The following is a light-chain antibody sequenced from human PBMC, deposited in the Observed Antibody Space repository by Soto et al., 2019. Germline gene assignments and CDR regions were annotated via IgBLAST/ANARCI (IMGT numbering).Light chain of an antibody. Sequence: DIQLTQSPSTLSASVGDRVTITCRASQSVLTYLAWYQQKPGEAPKLLITSASSLQSGVPSRFSASWSGTEFSHSINSLRTDDFATYYCQHYRALSSFGPGTKVDV. CDR2: SAS. CDR1: QSVLTY. V-gene: IGKV1-5*01. J-gene: IGKJ3*01. CDR3: QHYRALSS.